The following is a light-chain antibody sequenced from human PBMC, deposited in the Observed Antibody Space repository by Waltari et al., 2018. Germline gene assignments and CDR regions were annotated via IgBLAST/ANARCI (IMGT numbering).Light chain of an antibody. CDR1: QGMSGY. V-gene: IGKV1-9*01. CDR2: VAS. J-gene: IGKJ2*01. Sequence: DIQLTQSPSFLSASVGDRVTFTCWASQGMSGYLAWYQQKPNKAPKLLINVASTLQSGVPSRFSGGKSGTEFTRTISSLQPEDFATYYCQKYNSAPYTFGQGTKLEIK. CDR3: QKYNSAPYT.